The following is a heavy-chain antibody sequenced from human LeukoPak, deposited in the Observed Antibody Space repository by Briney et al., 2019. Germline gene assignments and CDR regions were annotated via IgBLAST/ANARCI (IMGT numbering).Heavy chain of an antibody. Sequence: GASVKVSCKASGGTFSSYAISWVRQAPGQGLEWMGGIIPIFGTANYAQKFQGRVTITADESTSTAYMELSSLRSEDTAVYYCASEEASNPFDYWGQGTLVTVCS. CDR2: IIPIFGTA. CDR1: GGTFSSYA. D-gene: IGHD4-11*01. J-gene: IGHJ4*02. CDR3: ASEEASNPFDY. V-gene: IGHV1-69*13.